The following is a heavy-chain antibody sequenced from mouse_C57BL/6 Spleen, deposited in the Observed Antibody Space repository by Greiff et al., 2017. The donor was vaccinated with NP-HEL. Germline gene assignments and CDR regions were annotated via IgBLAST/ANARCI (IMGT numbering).Heavy chain of an antibody. Sequence: EVKVVESGGGLVKPGGSLKLSCAASGFTFSDYGMHWVRQAPEKGLEWVAYISSGSSTIYYADTVKGRFTISRDNAKNTLFLQMTSLRSEDTAMYYCARRGYGLHGSSYDYAMDYWGQGTSVTVSS. CDR3: ARRGYGLHGSSYDYAMDY. CDR2: ISSGSSTI. D-gene: IGHD1-1*01. V-gene: IGHV5-17*01. J-gene: IGHJ4*01. CDR1: GFTFSDYG.